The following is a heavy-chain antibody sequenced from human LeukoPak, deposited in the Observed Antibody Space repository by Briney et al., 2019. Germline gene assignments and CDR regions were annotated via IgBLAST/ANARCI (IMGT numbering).Heavy chain of an antibody. J-gene: IGHJ4*02. D-gene: IGHD6-13*01. CDR3: ARGGSTAGYYFDY. CDR1: GFTFSSYA. Sequence: GGSLRLSCAASGFTFSSYAMHWVRQAPGKGLEWVAVISYDGSNKYYADSVKGRFTISRDNSKNTPYLQMNSLRAEDTAVYYCARGGSTAGYYFDYWGQGTLVTVSS. V-gene: IGHV3-30-3*01. CDR2: ISYDGSNK.